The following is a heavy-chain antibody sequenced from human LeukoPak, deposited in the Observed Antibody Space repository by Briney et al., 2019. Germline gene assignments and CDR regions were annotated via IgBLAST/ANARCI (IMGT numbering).Heavy chain of an antibody. Sequence: PGGSLRLSCTASGLTFIGYTMNWVRQAPGGGLEGVSSVTSGSGYIYYADSVKGRFTISRDSATNSLYLQMNSLRGEDTGVYYCAKEGDATAAAGMGGFDLWGQGTMVTVSS. V-gene: IGHV3-21*01. CDR1: GLTFIGYT. CDR3: AKEGDATAAAGMGGFDL. CDR2: VTSGSGYI. D-gene: IGHD6-13*01. J-gene: IGHJ3*01.